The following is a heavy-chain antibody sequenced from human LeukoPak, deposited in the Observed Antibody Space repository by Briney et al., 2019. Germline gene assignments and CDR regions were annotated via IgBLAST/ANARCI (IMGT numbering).Heavy chain of an antibody. CDR3: ARAKETTAAVIDY. J-gene: IGHJ4*02. CDR1: GGLISNYY. CDR2: IYSSGST. Sequence: PSETLSLTCTVSGGLISNYYWNWIRQPPGKGLEWIGYIYSSGSTSYNPSLKSRVTISVDTSKNQFSLNLSSVTAADTAVYYCARAKETTAAVIDYWGQGTLVTVSS. D-gene: IGHD6-13*01. V-gene: IGHV4-59*01.